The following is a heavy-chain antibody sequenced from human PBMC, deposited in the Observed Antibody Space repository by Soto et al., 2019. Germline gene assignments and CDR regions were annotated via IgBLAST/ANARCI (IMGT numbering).Heavy chain of an antibody. D-gene: IGHD3-3*01. J-gene: IGHJ5*02. Sequence: GGSLRLSCAASGFTFSSYWMSWVRQAPGKGLEWVANIKQDGSEKYYVDSVKGRFTISRDNAKNSLYLQMNSLRAEDTAVYYCARVPLTEYDFWSGYSAGWFDPWGQGTLVTVSS. CDR2: IKQDGSEK. CDR1: GFTFSSYW. V-gene: IGHV3-7*05. CDR3: ARVPLTEYDFWSGYSAGWFDP.